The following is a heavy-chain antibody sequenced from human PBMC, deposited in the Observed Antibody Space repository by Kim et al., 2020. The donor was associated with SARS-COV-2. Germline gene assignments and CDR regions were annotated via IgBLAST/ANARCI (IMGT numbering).Heavy chain of an antibody. Sequence: SETLSLTCTVSGAAFDDYYWSWIRQPPGKGLEWIGYINYNGKNNYNPSLQSRSTLSLDASRNQFSLTLNFVTAADSAVYDCARKRADSSGFIDSLGQGTL. D-gene: IGHD3-22*01. CDR1: GAAFDDYY. V-gene: IGHV4-59*12. J-gene: IGHJ4*02. CDR2: INYNGKN. CDR3: ARKRADSSGFIDS.